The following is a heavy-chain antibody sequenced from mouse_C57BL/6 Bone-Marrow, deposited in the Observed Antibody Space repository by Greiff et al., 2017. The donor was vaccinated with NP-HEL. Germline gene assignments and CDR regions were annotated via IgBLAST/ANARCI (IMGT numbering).Heavy chain of an antibody. Sequence: EVQLQESGPELVKPGASVKIPCKASGYTFTDYNMDWVKQSHGKSLEWIGDINPNNGGTIYNQKFKGKATLTVDKSSSTAYMELRSLTSEDTAVYYCARGRYDYDGFDYWGQGTTLTVSS. CDR1: GYTFTDYN. J-gene: IGHJ2*01. CDR3: ARGRYDYDGFDY. D-gene: IGHD2-4*01. V-gene: IGHV1-18*01. CDR2: INPNNGGT.